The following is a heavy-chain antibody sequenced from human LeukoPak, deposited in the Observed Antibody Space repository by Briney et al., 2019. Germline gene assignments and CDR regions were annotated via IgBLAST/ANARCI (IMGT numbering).Heavy chain of an antibody. CDR2: INPNSGGT. D-gene: IGHD2-21*02. Sequence: ASVKVSCKASGYTFTGYYMHWVRQAPGQGLEWMGRINPNSGGTNYAQKFQGRVTMTRDKSISTAYMELSRLRSDDTAVYYCARSPAYCGGDCPLNYWGQGTLVTVSS. CDR3: ARSPAYCGGDCPLNY. V-gene: IGHV1-2*06. CDR1: GYTFTGYY. J-gene: IGHJ4*02.